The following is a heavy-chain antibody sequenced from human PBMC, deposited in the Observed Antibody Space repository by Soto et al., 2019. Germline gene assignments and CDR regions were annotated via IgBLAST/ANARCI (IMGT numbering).Heavy chain of an antibody. CDR3: ARGHCSRTRRRGWFDP. V-gene: IGHV1-8*01. J-gene: IGHJ5*02. CDR1: GYTFTSYD. CDR2: MNPNSGNT. Sequence: VQLVQSGAEVKKPGASVKVSCKASGYTFTSYDINWVRQATGQGREWMGWMNPNSGNTGYAQKFQGRVTMTRNTSISTGYMELGSLRSEDTAVDYCARGHCSRTRRRGWFDPWGQGTLVTVSP. D-gene: IGHD2-2*01.